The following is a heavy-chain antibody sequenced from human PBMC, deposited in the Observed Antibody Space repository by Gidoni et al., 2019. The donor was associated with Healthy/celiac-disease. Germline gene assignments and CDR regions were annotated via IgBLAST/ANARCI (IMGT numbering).Heavy chain of an antibody. CDR2: IYSGGST. CDR3: ASSGYYDRGAFDI. J-gene: IGHJ3*02. V-gene: IGHV3-66*02. CDR1: GFTVSSNY. Sequence: EVQLVESGGGLVQPGGSLRLSCAASGFTVSSNYMGWVRQAPGKGLEWVSVIYSGGSTYYADSVKGRFTISRDNSKNTLYLQMNSLRAEDTAVYYCASSGYYDRGAFDIWGQGTMVTVSS. D-gene: IGHD3-22*01.